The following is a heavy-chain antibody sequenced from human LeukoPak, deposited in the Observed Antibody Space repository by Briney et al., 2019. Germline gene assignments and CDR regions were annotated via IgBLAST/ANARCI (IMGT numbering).Heavy chain of an antibody. J-gene: IGHJ4*02. CDR3: ARETSTIFGVVKNDN. CDR2: ISAYSGKT. CDR1: GYTFSSHA. D-gene: IGHD3-3*01. Sequence: ASVKVSCKASGYTFSSHAISWVRQAPGQGLEWVGWISAYSGKTAYAQKLQGRVAMTTDTSTSIAYMELRSLRSDDTVVYYCARETSTIFGVVKNDNWGQGTLVTVSS. V-gene: IGHV1-18*01.